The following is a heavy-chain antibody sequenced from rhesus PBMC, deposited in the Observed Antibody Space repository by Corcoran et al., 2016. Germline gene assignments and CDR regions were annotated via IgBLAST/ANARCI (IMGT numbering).Heavy chain of an antibody. V-gene: IGHV4S7*01. D-gene: IGHD3-3*01. Sequence: QVQLQESGPGLGKPSETLSLPYAVSGGSLPGNYFGTGFRQPPGRGVEGSGDIYGGSGSTFYNPSLKSRVTLSKDTSENQFSLKLSSVTAADTAVYYCTPDLYVNWGQGVLVTVSS. J-gene: IGHJ4*01. CDR1: GGSLPGNYF. CDR3: TPDLYVN. CDR2: IYGGSGST.